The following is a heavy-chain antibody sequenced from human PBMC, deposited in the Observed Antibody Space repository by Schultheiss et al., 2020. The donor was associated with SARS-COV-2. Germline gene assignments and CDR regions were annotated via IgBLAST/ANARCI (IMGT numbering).Heavy chain of an antibody. D-gene: IGHD1-20*01. Sequence: GGSLRLSCKGSQYSFTYYWIGWVRQMPGKGLEWMGIIYPADSDVRYSPSFQGQVTISADRSISTAYLQWSSLKASDTAMYYCARPVITGGRGGFDYWGQGTLVTVSS. CDR1: QYSFTYYW. V-gene: IGHV5-51*01. CDR3: ARPVITGGRGGFDY. CDR2: IYPADSDV. J-gene: IGHJ4*02.